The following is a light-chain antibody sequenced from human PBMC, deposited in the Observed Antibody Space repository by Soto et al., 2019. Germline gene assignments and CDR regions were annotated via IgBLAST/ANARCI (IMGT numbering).Light chain of an antibody. V-gene: IGLV4-69*01. Sequence: QPVLTQSPSASASLGASVKLTCTLSSGHSSYAIACHQQQPEKGPRYLMKLNSDGSHSKGDGIPDRFSGSSSGAERYLTISSLPSEEEADYCCQSWGTGIVIFGGGTKLTVL. CDR3: QSWGTGIVI. CDR1: SGHSSYA. J-gene: IGLJ2*01. CDR2: LNSDGSH.